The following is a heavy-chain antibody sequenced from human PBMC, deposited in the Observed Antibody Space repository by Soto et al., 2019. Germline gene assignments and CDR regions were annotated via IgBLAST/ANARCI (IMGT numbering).Heavy chain of an antibody. CDR2: INAGNGST. J-gene: IGHJ6*02. CDR3: ARDHISSGWYEFDYYYYGMDV. D-gene: IGHD6-19*01. CDR1: GYTFTSYA. Sequence: ASVKVSCKASGYTFTSYAMHWVRQAPGQRLEWMGWINAGNGSTKYSQKFQGRVTITRDTSASTAYMELSSLRSEDTAVYYCARDHISSGWYEFDYYYYGMDVWGQGTTVTVSS. V-gene: IGHV1-3*01.